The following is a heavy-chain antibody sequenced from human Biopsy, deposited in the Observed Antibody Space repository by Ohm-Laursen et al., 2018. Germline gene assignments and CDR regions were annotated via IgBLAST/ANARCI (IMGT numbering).Heavy chain of an antibody. CDR2: INPRGYT. D-gene: IGHD6-19*01. CDR1: GGSISGYY. Sequence: SETLSLTCAVSGGSISGYYWSWIRQPPGKGLEWIGEINPRGYTDYNASLKGRVSISVDTSKNQLSLNLTSVTAADTAVFYCARSGQWARYYFDYWGHGTLVTVSP. V-gene: IGHV4-34*01. CDR3: ARSGQWARYYFDY. J-gene: IGHJ4*01.